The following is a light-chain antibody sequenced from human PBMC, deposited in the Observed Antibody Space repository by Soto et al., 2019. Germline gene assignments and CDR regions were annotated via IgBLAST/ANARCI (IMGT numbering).Light chain of an antibody. V-gene: IGKV3-15*01. Sequence: TQSPGTLSYSPGERATISCRASQSVSNDYLAWYQQKPGQAPRLLIYGASTRATRLPTSFSGSGSGTEFTLTISSLQSEDFAVYDCEQYNNRPITVGQGTRLAIK. CDR3: EQYNNRPIT. CDR2: GAS. CDR1: QSVSND. J-gene: IGKJ5*01.